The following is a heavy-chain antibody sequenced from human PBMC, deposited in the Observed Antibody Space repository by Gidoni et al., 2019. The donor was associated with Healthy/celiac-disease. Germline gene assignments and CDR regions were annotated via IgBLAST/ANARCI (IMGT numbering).Heavy chain of an antibody. Sequence: EVQLVESVGGLVKPGGSLRLSCAASGFSFRNAWMSWVRQAPGKGLEWVGRIKSKTDGGTTDYAAPVKGRFTISRDDSKNTLYLQMNSLKTEDTAVYYCTTLSTTVPQGFDYWGQGTLVTVSS. J-gene: IGHJ4*02. CDR3: TTLSTTVPQGFDY. CDR2: IKSKTDGGTT. CDR1: GFSFRNAW. D-gene: IGHD4-17*01. V-gene: IGHV3-15*01.